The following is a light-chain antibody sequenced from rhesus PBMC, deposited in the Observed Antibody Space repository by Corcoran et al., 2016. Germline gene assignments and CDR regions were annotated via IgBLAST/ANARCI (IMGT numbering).Light chain of an antibody. J-gene: IGKJ4*01. CDR2: AAS. CDR1: PGISSW. CDR3: QQGYNTPLT. Sequence: DIQMTQSPSSLSASVGDKVTITCRASPGISSWLAWYQQNPGKAPKLLIYAASSLQSGVPSRFRGSGSGTDYTLTISSLQPEDFATYYCQQGYNTPLTFGGGTKVEIK. V-gene: IGKV1-18*01.